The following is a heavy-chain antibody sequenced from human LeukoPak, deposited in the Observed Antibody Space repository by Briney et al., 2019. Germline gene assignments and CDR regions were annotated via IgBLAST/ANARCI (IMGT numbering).Heavy chain of an antibody. CDR1: GYSISRGYH. CDR2: IHHSGST. J-gene: IGHJ4*02. D-gene: IGHD1-1*01. Sequence: SETLSLTCAVSGYSISRGYHWGWIRPPPGKGLEWIGSIHHSGSTYYNSSLKSRVTISVDTSKNHFSLKVSSVTAADTAVYYCARVNWNPDYWGQGTLVTVSS. CDR3: ARVNWNPDY. V-gene: IGHV4-38-2*01.